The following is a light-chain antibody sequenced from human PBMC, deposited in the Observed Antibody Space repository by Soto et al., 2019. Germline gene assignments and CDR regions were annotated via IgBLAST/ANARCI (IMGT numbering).Light chain of an antibody. Sequence: QSALTQPASVSGSPGQSITISCTGTSSDVGGYNLVSWYQQHPGNAPKLMIFDGSKRPSGVSNRFSGSKSGNTASLTISGLQAEDVASYYCCSYAGGSPSLVFGGGTKLTVL. V-gene: IGLV2-23*01. CDR3: CSYAGGSPSLV. CDR1: SSDVGGYNL. J-gene: IGLJ3*02. CDR2: DGS.